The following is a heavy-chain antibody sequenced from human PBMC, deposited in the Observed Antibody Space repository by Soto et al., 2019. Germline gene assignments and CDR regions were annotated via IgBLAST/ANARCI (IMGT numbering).Heavy chain of an antibody. CDR1: GDTFSGST. D-gene: IGHD1-26*01. Sequence: GGSLRLSCAAFGDTFSGSTIHWVRQASGKGLEWVAHIKNKPNTYATAYAASVRGRFTISRDDSRDTAYLQMNSLKTEDTAGYYCSRHSARWEDWLDHWGPGPLVTVSS. V-gene: IGHV3-73*01. CDR2: IKNKPNTYAT. CDR3: SRHSARWEDWLDH. J-gene: IGHJ5*02.